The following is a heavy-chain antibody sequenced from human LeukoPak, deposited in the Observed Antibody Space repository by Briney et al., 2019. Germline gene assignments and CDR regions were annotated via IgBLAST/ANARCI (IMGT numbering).Heavy chain of an antibody. CDR2: IKQDGSEK. J-gene: IGHJ4*02. CDR3: GRVNGPWIQPWLRGGGYFDY. D-gene: IGHD5-18*01. CDR1: GFTFSSYW. Sequence: PGGSLRLSCAASGFTFSSYWMSWVRQAPGKGLEWVANIKQDGSEKYYVDSVKGRFTISRDNAKNSLYLQMNSLRAEDTAVYYCGRVNGPWIQPWLRGGGYFDYWGQGTLVTVSS. V-gene: IGHV3-7*03.